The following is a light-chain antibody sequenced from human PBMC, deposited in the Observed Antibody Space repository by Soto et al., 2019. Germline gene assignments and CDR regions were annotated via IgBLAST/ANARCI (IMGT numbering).Light chain of an antibody. CDR2: SAS. CDR1: QSVSVN. V-gene: IGKV3-11*01. Sequence: EVVLTQSPSILSLSPWERSTLSFMASQSVSVNLGWYQQKPGQAPRPLIYSASDRAPGIPARFSGSGSGTDFTLTISSLEPEDFAVYYCQQRSNWPSITFGQGTRLEIK. J-gene: IGKJ5*01. CDR3: QQRSNWPSIT.